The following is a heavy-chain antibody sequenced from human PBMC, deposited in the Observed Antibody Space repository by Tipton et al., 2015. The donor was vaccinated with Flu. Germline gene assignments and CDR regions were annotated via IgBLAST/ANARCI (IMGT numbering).Heavy chain of an antibody. CDR3: AKVIPEKVSGLDY. CDR2: IWYDGTNE. CDR1: GFIFSTYG. Sequence: SLRLSCAASGFIFSTYGMHWVRQAPGKGLEWVAVIWYDGTNEYYADSVKGRFTISRDNSKNTVYLQMHSLRAEDTAIYYCAKVIPEKVSGLDYWGQGTLVTVSS. J-gene: IGHJ4*02. D-gene: IGHD5/OR15-5a*01. V-gene: IGHV3-33*06.